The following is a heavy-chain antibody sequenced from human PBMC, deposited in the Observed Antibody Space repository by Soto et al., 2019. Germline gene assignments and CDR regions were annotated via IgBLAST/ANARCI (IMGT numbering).Heavy chain of an antibody. V-gene: IGHV4-59*08. CDR3: ASSIAAAGSFPDS. Sequence: SETLSLTCTVSGGSISSYYWSWIRQPPGKGLEWIGYIYYSGSTNYNPSLKSRVTISVDTSKNQFSLKLSSVTAADTAVYYCASSIAAAGSFPDSWGRGTLVTVSS. CDR2: IYYSGST. J-gene: IGHJ4*02. CDR1: GGSISSYY. D-gene: IGHD6-13*01.